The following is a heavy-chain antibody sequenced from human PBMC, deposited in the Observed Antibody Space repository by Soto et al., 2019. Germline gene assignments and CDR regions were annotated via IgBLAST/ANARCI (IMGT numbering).Heavy chain of an antibody. CDR1: GFTVSSYA. V-gene: IGHV3-64D*08. Sequence: GGSLRLSCAASGFTVSSYAMSWVRQAPGKGLESVSVTSSKGGSTHYADSVKGRFTISTDNSKNTLNLQMNSLRAEDTAVYYCVRDLWGFESWGQGTLVTVSS. J-gene: IGHJ4*02. CDR3: VRDLWGFES. CDR2: TSSKGGST. D-gene: IGHD3-16*01.